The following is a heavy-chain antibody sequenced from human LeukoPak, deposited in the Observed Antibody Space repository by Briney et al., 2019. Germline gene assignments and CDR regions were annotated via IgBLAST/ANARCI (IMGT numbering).Heavy chain of an antibody. CDR1: GFTFSSYG. CDR2: ISYDGSNK. V-gene: IGHV3-30*18. J-gene: IGHJ4*02. CDR3: AKDRVYFVVVVAATGGLDY. Sequence: GGSLRLSCAASGFTFSSYGMHWVRQAPGKGLEWVAVISYDGSNKYYADSVKGRFTISRDNSKNTLYPQMNSLRAEDTAVYYCAKDRVYFVVVVAATGGLDYWGQGTLVTVSS. D-gene: IGHD2-15*01.